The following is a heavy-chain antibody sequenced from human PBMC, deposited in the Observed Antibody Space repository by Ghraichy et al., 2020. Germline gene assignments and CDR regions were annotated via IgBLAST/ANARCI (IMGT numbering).Heavy chain of an antibody. CDR2: IYYSGST. CDR1: GGSISSYY. V-gene: IGHV4-59*08. Sequence: SETLSLTCTVSGGSISSYYWGWIRQPPGKGLEWIGYIYYSGSTNYNPSLKSRVTISVDTSKNQFSLKLSSVTAADTAVYYCAGTRYIMGRRAPEPYFDYWGQGTLVTVSS. CDR3: AGTRYIMGRRAPEPYFDY. D-gene: IGHD1-14*01. J-gene: IGHJ4*02.